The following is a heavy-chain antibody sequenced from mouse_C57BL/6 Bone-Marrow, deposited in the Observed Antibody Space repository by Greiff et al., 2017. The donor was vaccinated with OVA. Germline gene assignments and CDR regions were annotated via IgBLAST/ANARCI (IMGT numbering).Heavy chain of an antibody. CDR1: GYTFTSYW. CDR3: TRNNYYFDY. CDR2: IYPGSSDT. D-gene: IGHD1-3*01. J-gene: IGHJ2*01. V-gene: IGHV1-5*01. Sequence: EVQLQQPGTVLVRPGASVKMSCKTSGYTFTSYWMHWVKQRPGQGLEWIGAIYPGSSDTSYNEKFKGKATLTAVTSSSTAYMELSSLTNEDSAVYYYTRNNYYFDYWGKGTTLTVSS.